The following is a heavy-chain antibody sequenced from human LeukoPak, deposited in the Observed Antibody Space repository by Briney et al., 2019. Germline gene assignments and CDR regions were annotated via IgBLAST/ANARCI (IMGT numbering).Heavy chain of an antibody. V-gene: IGHV3-53*01. J-gene: IGHJ4*02. Sequence: AGGSLRLSCAASGFIVSSNYVNWVRQAPGKGLEWVSVIYSGGSTYYADSVKGRFTISRDNSDNTVYLQMNSLTADDTAVYYCASGSNSGYNCWGQGTLVTVSS. D-gene: IGHD3-9*01. CDR1: GFIVSSNY. CDR3: ASGSNSGYNC. CDR2: IYSGGST.